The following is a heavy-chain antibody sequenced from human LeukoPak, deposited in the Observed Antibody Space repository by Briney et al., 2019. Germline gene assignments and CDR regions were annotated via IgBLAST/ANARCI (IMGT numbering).Heavy chain of an antibody. J-gene: IGHJ6*02. D-gene: IGHD6-13*01. Sequence: SETLSLTCTVSGGSISSSSYYWGWIRQPPGKGLEWIGSIYYSGSTYYNPSLKSRVTISVDTSKNQFSLKLSSVTAADTAVYYCARLASFRSSSWYGLNDYYYGMDVWGQGTTVTVSS. V-gene: IGHV4-39*01. CDR2: IYYSGST. CDR3: ARLASFRSSSWYGLNDYYYGMDV. CDR1: GGSISSSSYY.